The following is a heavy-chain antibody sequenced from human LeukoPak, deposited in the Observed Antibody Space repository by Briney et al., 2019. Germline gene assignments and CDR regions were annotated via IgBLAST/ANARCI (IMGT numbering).Heavy chain of an antibody. D-gene: IGHD3-22*01. Sequence: SETLSLTCAVYGGSFSGYYWSWIRQPPVKVLEWIGEINHSGSTNYNPSLKSRVTISVDTSKNQFSLKLSSVTAADTAVYYCASTAYYYDSSGPLGVDYWGQGTLVTVSS. CDR2: INHSGST. CDR1: GGSFSGYY. J-gene: IGHJ4*02. CDR3: ASTAYYYDSSGPLGVDY. V-gene: IGHV4-34*01.